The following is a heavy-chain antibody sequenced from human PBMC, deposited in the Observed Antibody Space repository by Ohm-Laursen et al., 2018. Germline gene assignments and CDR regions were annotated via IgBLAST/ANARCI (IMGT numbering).Heavy chain of an antibody. CDR3: ARGFSGWWGRIDY. V-gene: IGHV4-34*01. CDR1: GGSFSGYY. J-gene: IGHJ4*02. Sequence: SETLSLTCAVYGGSFSGYYWNWIRQPPGKGLEWIGEINHSSSTKYNSSFKSRVTISVDTSKNQFSLKLSSVTAADTAVYYCARGFSGWWGRIDYWGQGILVTVSS. D-gene: IGHD6-19*01. CDR2: INHSSST.